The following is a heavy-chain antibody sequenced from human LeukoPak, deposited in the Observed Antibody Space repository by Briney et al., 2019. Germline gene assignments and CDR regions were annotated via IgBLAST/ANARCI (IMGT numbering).Heavy chain of an antibody. CDR1: GFTFNSYA. CDR3: AKGRFLDY. CDR2: IDGGRGST. D-gene: IGHD2-21*01. V-gene: IGHV3-23*01. Sequence: PGGSLRLSCAASGFTFNSYAMNWVRQGPGKGLEWVSVIDGGRGSTYYSDSVKGRFTISRDTSMNTLYLHMNSLRADDTAVYYCAKGRFLDYWGQGTLVSVS. J-gene: IGHJ4*02.